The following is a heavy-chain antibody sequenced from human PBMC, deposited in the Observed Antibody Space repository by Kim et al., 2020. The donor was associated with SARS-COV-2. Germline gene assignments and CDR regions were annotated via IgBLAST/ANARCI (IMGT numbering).Heavy chain of an antibody. CDR2: VDDSGTT. V-gene: IGHV4-39*01. J-gene: IGHJ4*02. CDR3: ARHSRRIYNSDR. Sequence: SETLSLTCTVSGDSITSPGYYWGWIRQPAGKGLEWVGTVDDSGTTYYNPSLKSRLTVSADTSKNQFFLKLTAVTAADTGLYFCARHSRRIYNSDRWGQGT. CDR1: GDSITSPGYY. D-gene: IGHD2-2*01.